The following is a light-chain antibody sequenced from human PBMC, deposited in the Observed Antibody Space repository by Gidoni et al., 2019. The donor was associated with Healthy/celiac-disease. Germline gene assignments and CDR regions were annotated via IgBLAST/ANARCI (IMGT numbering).Light chain of an antibody. CDR2: DAS. CDR1: QSVSSY. J-gene: IGKJ4*01. CDR3: QQRSNSLT. Sequence: EIVLTQSPATLSLSPGERATPSCRASQSVSSYLAWYQQKPGQAPRLLIYDASNRAAGIPARFSGSGSETDFTLTISSLEPEDFAVYYCQQRSNSLTFGGXTRVEIK. V-gene: IGKV3-11*01.